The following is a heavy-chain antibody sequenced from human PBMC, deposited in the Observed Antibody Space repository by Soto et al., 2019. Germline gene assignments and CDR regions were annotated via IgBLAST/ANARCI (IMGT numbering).Heavy chain of an antibody. Sequence: EVQLVESGGGLVKPGGSLRLSCAASGFTFSNAWMSWVRQAPGKGLEWVGRIKSKTDGGTTDYAAPVKGRFTISRDDSKNTLYLQMNSLKTEDTAVYYCTTVGGGYEENYYYYYYMDVRGKGTTVTVSS. D-gene: IGHD5-12*01. CDR1: GFTFSNAW. CDR3: TTVGGGYEENYYYYYYMDV. V-gene: IGHV3-15*01. J-gene: IGHJ6*03. CDR2: IKSKTDGGTT.